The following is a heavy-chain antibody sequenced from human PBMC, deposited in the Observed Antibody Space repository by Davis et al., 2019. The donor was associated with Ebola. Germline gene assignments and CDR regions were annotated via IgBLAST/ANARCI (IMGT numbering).Heavy chain of an antibody. D-gene: IGHD3-22*01. Sequence: PGGSLRLSCAASGFTFSSYAMSWVRQAPGKGLEWVANIKQDGSEKYYVDSVKGRFTISRDNAKNSLYLQMNSLRAEDTAVYYCARVVTMIVVTWGQGTLVTVSS. CDR3: ARVVTMIVVT. V-gene: IGHV3-7*01. CDR2: IKQDGSEK. J-gene: IGHJ4*02. CDR1: GFTFSSYA.